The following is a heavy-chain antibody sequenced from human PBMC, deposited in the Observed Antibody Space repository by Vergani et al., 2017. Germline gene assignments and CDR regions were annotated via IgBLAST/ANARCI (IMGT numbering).Heavy chain of an antibody. CDR1: GFTFSSYS. CDR3: ARSSWVYDFWSLRPHDAFDI. Sequence: EVQLVESGGGLVQPGGSLRLSCAASGFTFSSYSMNWVRQAPGKGLEWVSSISSSSSYIYYADSVKGRFTISRDNAKNSLYLQMNSLRAEDTAVYYCARSSWVYDFWSLRPHDAFDIWGQGTMVTVSS. CDR2: ISSSSSYI. J-gene: IGHJ3*02. D-gene: IGHD3-3*01. V-gene: IGHV3-21*01.